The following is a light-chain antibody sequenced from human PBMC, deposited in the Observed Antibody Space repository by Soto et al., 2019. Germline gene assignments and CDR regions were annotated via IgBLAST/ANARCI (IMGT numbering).Light chain of an antibody. Sequence: LLAMPASATRTPRQMVTLTSSGNSSNIGSNTVNCYQQLPGTAPKLLIYSNNQRPSGVPDRFSGSKSGTSASLAISGLQSVDEADYYCAAWDDSVNGLNYVCGTGTRVTV. J-gene: IGLJ1*01. CDR2: SNN. CDR1: SSNIGSNT. CDR3: AAWDDSVNGLNYV. V-gene: IGLV1-44*01.